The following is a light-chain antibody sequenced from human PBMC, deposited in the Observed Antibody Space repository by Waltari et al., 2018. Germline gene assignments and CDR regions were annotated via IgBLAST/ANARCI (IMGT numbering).Light chain of an antibody. V-gene: IGKV3-20*01. CDR2: GAS. J-gene: IGKJ4*01. Sequence: EIVLTQSPGTLSLSPGASATLSCRATQSVSHNNLAWYQQKGGQAPRLLIYGASSRATGIPDRFSGSGSGTDFTLSISRLEPEDYGVYYCQQYAGTPITFGGGTKVEI. CDR1: QSVSHNN. CDR3: QQYAGTPIT.